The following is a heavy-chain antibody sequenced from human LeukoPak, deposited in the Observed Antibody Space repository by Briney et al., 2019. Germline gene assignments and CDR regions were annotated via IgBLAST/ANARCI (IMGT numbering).Heavy chain of an antibody. J-gene: IGHJ4*02. CDR1: GGSISSSSYY. CDR3: ARHAVLTYYYDY. V-gene: IGHV4-39*01. D-gene: IGHD6-19*01. Sequence: SETLSLTCTVSGGSISSSSYYWGWIRQPPGKGLEWIGSIYYSGSTYYNPSLKSRVTISVDTSKNQFSPKLSSVTAADTAVYYCARHAVLTYYYDYWGQGTLVTVSS. CDR2: IYYSGST.